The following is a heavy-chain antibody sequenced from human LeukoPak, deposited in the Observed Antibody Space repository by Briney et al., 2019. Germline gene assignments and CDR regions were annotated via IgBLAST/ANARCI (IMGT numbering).Heavy chain of an antibody. CDR2: IYYSGGT. V-gene: IGHV4-59*01. J-gene: IGHJ4*02. CDR3: ASMGTIGTLFDY. CDR1: GGSISSYY. D-gene: IGHD4/OR15-4a*01. Sequence: SETLSLTCTVSGGSISSYYWSWIRQPPGKGLEWIGYIYYSGGTNYNPSLKSRVTISVDTSKNQFSLKLSSVTAADTAVYYCASMGTIGTLFDYWGQGTLVTVSS.